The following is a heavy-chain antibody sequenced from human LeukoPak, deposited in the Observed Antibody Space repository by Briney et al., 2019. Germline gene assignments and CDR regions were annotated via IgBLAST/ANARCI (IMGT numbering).Heavy chain of an antibody. J-gene: IGHJ5*02. D-gene: IGHD3-16*01. CDR1: GGSISSYY. CDR3: ARAYTGYNWFDP. CDR2: IYYSGST. Sequence: SETLSLTCTVSGGSISSYYWSWIRQPPGKGLEWIGYIYYSGSTNYNPSLKSRVTISVDRSKNQFSLKLSSVTAADTAVYYCARAYTGYNWFDPWGQGTLVTVSS. V-gene: IGHV4-59*12.